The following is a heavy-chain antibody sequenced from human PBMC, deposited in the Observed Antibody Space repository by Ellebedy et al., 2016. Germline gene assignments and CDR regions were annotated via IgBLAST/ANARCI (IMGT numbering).Heavy chain of an antibody. J-gene: IGHJ5*02. D-gene: IGHD4-23*01. CDR2: IYPGDSDT. Sequence: GESLKISCKASGYSFSTYPIGWVRQMPGRGPEWMGIIYPGDSDTRYSPSFQGQVTISVDKSMRTAYLQWSSLKPSDTALYYCARGGGLNAWLGPWGQGTLVTVSS. CDR1: GYSFSTYP. CDR3: ARGGGLNAWLGP. V-gene: IGHV5-51*01.